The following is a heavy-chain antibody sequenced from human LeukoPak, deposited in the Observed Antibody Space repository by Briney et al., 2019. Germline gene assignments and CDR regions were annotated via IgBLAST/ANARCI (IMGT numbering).Heavy chain of an antibody. CDR1: GYTFTGYY. J-gene: IGHJ4*02. D-gene: IGHD6-19*01. CDR2: INPNSGGT. V-gene: IGHV1-2*02. Sequence: GASVKVSCKASGYTFTGYYMHWVRQAPGQGLEWMGWINPNSGGTNYAQKFQGRVTMTRDTSISTAYMELSRLRSDDTAVYYCAMPLASGWYFFPFWGQGTLVTVSS. CDR3: AMPLASGWYFFPF.